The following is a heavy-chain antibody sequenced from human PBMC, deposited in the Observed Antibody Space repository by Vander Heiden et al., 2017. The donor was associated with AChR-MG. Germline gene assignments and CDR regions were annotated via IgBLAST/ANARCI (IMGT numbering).Heavy chain of an antibody. CDR1: GGSFSSYY. J-gene: IGHJ4*02. V-gene: IGHV4-34*01. CDR2: INHSGST. D-gene: IGHD3-10*01. CDR3: ARGGSGDLRVLEKGGTDY. Sequence: QVQLQQWGAGLLKPSETLSLTCAVYGGSFSSYYWSWIRQPPGKGLEWIGEINHSGSTNYNPSLKSRVTISVDTSKNQFSLKLSSVTAADTAVYYCARGGSGDLRVLEKGGTDYWGQGTLVTVSS.